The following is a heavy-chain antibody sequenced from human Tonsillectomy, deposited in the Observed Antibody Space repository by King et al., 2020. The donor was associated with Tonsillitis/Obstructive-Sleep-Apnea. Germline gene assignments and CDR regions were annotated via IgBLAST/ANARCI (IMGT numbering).Heavy chain of an antibody. CDR2: IIPILGIA. Sequence: QLVQSGAEVKKPGSSVKVSCKASGGTFSSYAISWVRQAPGQGLEWMGRIIPILGIANYAQKFQGRVPITADKSTSTAYMELSSLRSEDTAVYYCAREDEYSSPYYFDYWGQGTLVTVSS. D-gene: IGHD6-6*01. CDR3: AREDEYSSPYYFDY. V-gene: IGHV1-69*04. CDR1: GGTFSSYA. J-gene: IGHJ4*02.